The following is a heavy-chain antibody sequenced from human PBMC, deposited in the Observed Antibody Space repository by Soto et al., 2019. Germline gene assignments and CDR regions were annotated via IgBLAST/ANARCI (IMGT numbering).Heavy chain of an antibody. V-gene: IGHV3-48*01. J-gene: IGHJ4*02. Sequence: EVQLVESGGGLVQPGGSLRLSCAASGFTFGSYSMNWVRQAPGKGLEWVSYISSSSSTIYYADSVEGRFTIYRDNAKNSVDLEMNSLRAEDTAVYYCAKDGGYSCGPYDYWGQGTLVTVSS. CDR3: AKDGGYSCGPYDY. D-gene: IGHD5-18*01. CDR1: GFTFGSYS. CDR2: ISSSSSTI.